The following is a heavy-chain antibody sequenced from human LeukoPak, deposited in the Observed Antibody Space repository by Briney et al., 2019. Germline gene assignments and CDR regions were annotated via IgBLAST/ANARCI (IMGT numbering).Heavy chain of an antibody. J-gene: IGHJ5*02. V-gene: IGHV3-53*01. CDR3: ARIYGSGSYPEYNWFDP. Sequence: GGSLRLSCAASGSTVSSNYMSWVRQAPGKGLEWVSAIYSGGSTYYAASVKGRFTIFRDNSKNTLYLQMNSLRAEDTAVYYCARIYGSGSYPEYNWFDPWGQGTLVTVSS. CDR2: IYSGGST. D-gene: IGHD3-10*01. CDR1: GSTVSSNY.